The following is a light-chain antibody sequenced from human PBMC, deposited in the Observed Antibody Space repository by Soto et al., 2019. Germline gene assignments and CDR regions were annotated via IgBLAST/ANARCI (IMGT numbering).Light chain of an antibody. J-gene: IGKJ1*01. CDR2: DVS. CDR3: QQYYTFWT. Sequence: DIQMTQSPSTLSASVGDRVTITCRASQTISSWLAWYQQKPGKAPKLLIYDVSSLESGVPSRFSGSGSGTEFTLTISSLQPDDFATYYCQQYYTFWTFGQGTKVDIK. CDR1: QTISSW. V-gene: IGKV1-5*01.